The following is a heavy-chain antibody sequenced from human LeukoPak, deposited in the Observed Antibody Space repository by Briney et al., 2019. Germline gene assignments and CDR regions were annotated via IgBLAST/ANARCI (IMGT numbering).Heavy chain of an antibody. J-gene: IGHJ3*02. D-gene: IGHD3-3*01. CDR3: ARGGITIFGVVDAFDI. Sequence: SETLSLTCTVSGGSISSGSYYWSWIRQPAGKGLEWIGRIYTSGSTNYNPSLKSRVTISVDTSKNQFSLKLSSVTAADTAVYSCARGGITIFGVVDAFDIWGQGTVVTVSS. CDR2: IYTSGST. V-gene: IGHV4-61*02. CDR1: GGSISSGSYY.